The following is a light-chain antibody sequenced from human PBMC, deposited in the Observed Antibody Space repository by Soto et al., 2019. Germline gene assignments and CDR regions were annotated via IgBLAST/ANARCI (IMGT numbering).Light chain of an antibody. CDR2: DDD. Sequence: QSALTQPPSVSAAPGQRVTVSCSGSSSNIGGNSVSWYQQLPGTAPKLLIYDDDKRPSGSPDRSTVSKSGTSATRGITGYQTGDEADYYCGSWDSSLSAYVFGTGTKVTVL. V-gene: IGLV1-51*01. J-gene: IGLJ1*01. CDR3: GSWDSSLSAYV. CDR1: SSNIGGNS.